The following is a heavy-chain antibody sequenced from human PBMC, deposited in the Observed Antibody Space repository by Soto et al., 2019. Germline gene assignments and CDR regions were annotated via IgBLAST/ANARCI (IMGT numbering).Heavy chain of an antibody. Sequence: QVQLQESGPGLVKPSETLSLTCTVSDGSISSYYWSWIRQPPGKGLEWIGYIYYSGSTNYNPSLKSRVTISVDTSKNQFSLKLSSVTAADTAVYYCARGRVIAFLFDYWGQGTLVTVSS. CDR3: ARGRVIAFLFDY. CDR1: DGSISSYY. V-gene: IGHV4-59*01. J-gene: IGHJ4*02. CDR2: IYYSGST. D-gene: IGHD6-13*01.